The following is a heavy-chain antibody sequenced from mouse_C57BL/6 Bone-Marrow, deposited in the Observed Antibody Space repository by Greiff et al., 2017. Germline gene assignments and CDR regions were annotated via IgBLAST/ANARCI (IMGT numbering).Heavy chain of an antibody. CDR1: GFTFSDYG. D-gene: IGHD1-1*01. V-gene: IGHV5-17*01. J-gene: IGHJ1*03. CDR3: ARGHYGSPWYFDV. Sequence: EVKLVESGGGLVKPGGSLKLSCAASGFTFSDYGMHWVRQAPEKGLEWVAYISSGSSTIYYADTVKCRFTISRDNAKNTLFLQMTSLRSEDTAMYYCARGHYGSPWYFDVWGTGTTVTVSS. CDR2: ISSGSSTI.